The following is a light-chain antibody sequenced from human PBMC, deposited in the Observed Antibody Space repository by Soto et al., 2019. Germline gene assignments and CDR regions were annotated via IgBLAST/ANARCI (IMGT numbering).Light chain of an antibody. Sequence: QSALTQPASVSGSPGQSITISCTGTSSDVGGYIYVSWYQQHPGKAPKLMIYEVSNRPSGVSNRFSGSKSDNTASLTISGLQAEDEADYYCSSYTSTLRVVFGGGTKLTVL. J-gene: IGLJ3*02. CDR1: SSDVGGYIY. CDR3: SSYTSTLRVV. CDR2: EVS. V-gene: IGLV2-14*01.